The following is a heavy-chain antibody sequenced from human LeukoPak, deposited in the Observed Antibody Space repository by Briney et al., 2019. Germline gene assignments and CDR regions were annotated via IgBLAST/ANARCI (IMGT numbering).Heavy chain of an antibody. CDR1: GGPISRYH. J-gene: IGHJ6*03. V-gene: IGHV4-4*07. Sequence: PSETLSLTCTVSGGPISRYHWSWIPQPPGKGLEWIGRIYTSGSTNYNPSLKSRVTMSVDTSKNQFSLKLSSVTAADTAVYYCARDFYYYYMDVWGKGTTVTVSS. CDR3: ARDFYYYYMDV. CDR2: IYTSGST.